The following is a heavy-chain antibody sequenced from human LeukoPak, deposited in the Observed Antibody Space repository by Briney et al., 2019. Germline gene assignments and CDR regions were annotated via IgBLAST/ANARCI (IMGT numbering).Heavy chain of an antibody. CDR3: ARDSWGYCSSTRCYGSFDY. V-gene: IGHV4-38-2*02. D-gene: IGHD2-2*01. Sequence: SETLSLTCAVSGYSISSGYYWGWIRQPPGKGLEWIGSIYHSGSTYYNPSLKSRVTISVDTSKNQFSLKLSSVTAADTAVYYCARDSWGYCSSTRCYGSFDYWGQGTLVTVSP. CDR1: GYSISSGYY. J-gene: IGHJ4*02. CDR2: IYHSGST.